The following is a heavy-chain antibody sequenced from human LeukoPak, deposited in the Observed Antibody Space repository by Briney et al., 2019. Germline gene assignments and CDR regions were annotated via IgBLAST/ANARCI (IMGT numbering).Heavy chain of an antibody. D-gene: IGHD1-26*01. V-gene: IGHV3-23*01. CDR2: ISSTGSCPTT. CDR1: GVTLSNYA. CDR3: AKDRTVGASYWYFDL. Sequence: GGSLRLSCVASGVTLSNYAMSWGRQAPGKGLEWVSGISSTGSCPTTYYPASVNGPFTISTASSTNTLFLHMNTLRAEDTPIYYCAKDRTVGASYWYFDLSGRGTLVTVSS. J-gene: IGHJ2*01.